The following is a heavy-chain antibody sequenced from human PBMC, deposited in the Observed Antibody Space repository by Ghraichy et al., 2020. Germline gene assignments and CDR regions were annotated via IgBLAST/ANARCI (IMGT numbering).Heavy chain of an antibody. V-gene: IGHV7-4-1*02. Sequence: ASVKVSCKSSGYAFTDYPMSWVRQAPGQGLEWLGWINTKTGSPTYAEGFTGRFVFSLDTSVSTAYQQISSLKAEDSALYYCARDTDYGSGSWGSDNWGQGTMVTVSS. J-gene: IGHJ4*02. CDR3: ARDTDYGSGSWGSDN. CDR1: GYAFTDYP. CDR2: INTKTGSP. D-gene: IGHD3-10*01.